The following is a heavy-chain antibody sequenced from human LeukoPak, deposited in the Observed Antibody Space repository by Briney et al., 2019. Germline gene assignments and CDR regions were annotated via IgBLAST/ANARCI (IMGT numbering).Heavy chain of an antibody. D-gene: IGHD3-3*01. V-gene: IGHV4-59*01. Sequence: SETLSLTCTVSGGSISSYYWSWIRQPPGKGLEWIGYIYYSGSTNYNPSLKSRVTISVDTSKNQFSLKLSSVTVADTAVYYCARDDFWSGSGVAWGQGTLVTVSS. CDR1: GGSISSYY. J-gene: IGHJ5*02. CDR2: IYYSGST. CDR3: ARDDFWSGSGVA.